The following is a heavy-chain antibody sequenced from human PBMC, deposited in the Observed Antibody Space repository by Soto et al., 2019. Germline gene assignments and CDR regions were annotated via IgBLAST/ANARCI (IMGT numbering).Heavy chain of an antibody. CDR3: ARDQYCSSTSCYADYYYYGMDV. D-gene: IGHD2-2*01. CDR2: IWYDGSNK. J-gene: IGHJ6*02. Sequence: QVQLVESGGGVVQPGRSLRLSCAASGFTFSSYGMHWVRQAPGKGLEWVAVIWYDGSNKYYADSVKGRFTISRDNSKNTLYLQMNSLRAEDTAVYYCARDQYCSSTSCYADYYYYGMDVWGQGTTVTVSS. CDR1: GFTFSSYG. V-gene: IGHV3-33*01.